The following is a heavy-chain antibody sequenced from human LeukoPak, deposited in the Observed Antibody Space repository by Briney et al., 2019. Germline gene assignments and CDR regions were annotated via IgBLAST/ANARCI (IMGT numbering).Heavy chain of an antibody. Sequence: ASVKVSRKASGYTFTGYYMHWVRQAPGQGLEWMGWINPNSGGTNYAQKFQGRVTMTRDTSISTAYMELSRLRSDDTAVYYCARRPPWAYYFDYWGQGTLVTVSS. CDR3: ARRPPWAYYFDY. CDR1: GYTFTGYY. J-gene: IGHJ4*02. D-gene: IGHD6-25*01. CDR2: INPNSGGT. V-gene: IGHV1-2*02.